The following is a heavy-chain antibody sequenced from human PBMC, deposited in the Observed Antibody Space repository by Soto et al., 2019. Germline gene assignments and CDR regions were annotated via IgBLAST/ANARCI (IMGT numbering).Heavy chain of an antibody. J-gene: IGHJ6*02. CDR3: ARGSPIAAANGGGMDV. CDR1: GFTFSSYS. V-gene: IGHV3-21*01. Sequence: EVQLVESGGGLVKPGGSLRLSCAASGFTFSSYSMNWVRQAPGKGLERVSSISSSSSYIYYADSVKGRFTISRDNAKNSLYLQMNSLRAEDTAVYYCARGSPIAAANGGGMDVWGQGTTVTVAS. D-gene: IGHD6-13*01. CDR2: ISSSSSYI.